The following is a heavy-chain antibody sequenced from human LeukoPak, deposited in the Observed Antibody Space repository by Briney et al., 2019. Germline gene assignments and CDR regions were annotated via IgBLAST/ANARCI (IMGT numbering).Heavy chain of an antibody. CDR2: ISSSSSYI. D-gene: IGHD1-7*01. CDR1: GFTLSSYS. Sequence: PGGSLRLSCAASGFTLSSYSMNWVRHAPGKGLEWVSSISSSSSYIYYADSVKGRFTISRDNAKNSLYLQMNSLRAEDTAVYYCARVRTGTTRGAFDYWGQGTLVTVSS. V-gene: IGHV3-21*01. CDR3: ARVRTGTTRGAFDY. J-gene: IGHJ4*02.